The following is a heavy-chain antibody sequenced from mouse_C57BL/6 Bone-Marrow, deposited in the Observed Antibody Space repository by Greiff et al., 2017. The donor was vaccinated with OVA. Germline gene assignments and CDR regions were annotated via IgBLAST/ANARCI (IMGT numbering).Heavy chain of an antibody. D-gene: IGHD4-1*01. CDR1: GFNIKDDY. Sequence: EVQLQQSGAELVRPGASVKLSCTASGFNIKDDYMTWVKQRPEQGLEWIGWIDPENGDTEYASKFQGKATITADTSSNTAYLQISSLTSEYTAVYYCTTTGTGFAYWGQVTLVTVSA. V-gene: IGHV14-4*01. CDR3: TTTGTGFAY. J-gene: IGHJ3*01. CDR2: IDPENGDT.